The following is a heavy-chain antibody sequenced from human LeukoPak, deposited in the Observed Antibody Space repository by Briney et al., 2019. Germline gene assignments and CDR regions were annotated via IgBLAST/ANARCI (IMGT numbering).Heavy chain of an antibody. J-gene: IGHJ4*02. CDR1: GFTFSDFD. D-gene: IGHD1-26*01. CDR2: IKTKTDSDAT. Sequence: GGSLRLSCAASGFTFSDFDIHWVRQASGKGLGWVGRIKTKTDSDATTYAASVKGRFTISRDDSKNTAYLQMNNLKTEDTAVYYCAKDGLVGATIAYYFDYWGQGTLVTVSS. V-gene: IGHV3-73*01. CDR3: AKDGLVGATIAYYFDY.